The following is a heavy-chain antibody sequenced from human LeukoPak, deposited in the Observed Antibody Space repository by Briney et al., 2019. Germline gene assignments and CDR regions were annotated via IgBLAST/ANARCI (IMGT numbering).Heavy chain of an antibody. CDR2: INHSGST. D-gene: IGHD2-2*02. V-gene: IGHV4-34*01. CDR1: GGSFSGYY. Sequence: PSETLSLTCAVYGGSFSGYYWSWIRQPPGKGLEWIGEINHSGSTNYNPSLKSRVTISVDTSKNQFSLKLSSVTAADTAVYYCAREDIVVVPAAIQGSWFDPWGQGTLVTVSS. J-gene: IGHJ5*02. CDR3: AREDIVVVPAAIQGSWFDP.